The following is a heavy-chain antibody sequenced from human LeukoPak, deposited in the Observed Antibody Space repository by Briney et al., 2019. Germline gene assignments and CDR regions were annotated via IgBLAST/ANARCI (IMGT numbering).Heavy chain of an antibody. Sequence: TSETLSLTCTVCGGSVRSGSYYWSWIRQPPGKGLEWIGYIYYSGSTNYNPSLKSRVTISVDTSKNQFSLKLSSVTAADTAVYYCARDRVGVWNWFDPWGQGTLVTVSS. CDR3: ARDRVGVWNWFDP. V-gene: IGHV4-61*01. J-gene: IGHJ5*02. D-gene: IGHD3-10*01. CDR2: IYYSGST. CDR1: GGSVRSGSYY.